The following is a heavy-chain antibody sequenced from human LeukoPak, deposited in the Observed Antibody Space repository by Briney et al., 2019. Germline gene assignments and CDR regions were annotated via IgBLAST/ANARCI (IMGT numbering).Heavy chain of an antibody. J-gene: IGHJ6*02. V-gene: IGHV3-53*01. CDR1: GFTVSSNY. CDR3: ARGPHYYYYGMDV. CDR2: IYSGGST. Sequence: PGGSLRLSCAASGFTVSSNYMSWVRQAPGKGLEWVSVIYSGGSTYYADSVKGRFTISRDNSKNTLYLQMNSLRAEDTAVYYCARGPHYYYYGMDVWGQGTTVTVSS.